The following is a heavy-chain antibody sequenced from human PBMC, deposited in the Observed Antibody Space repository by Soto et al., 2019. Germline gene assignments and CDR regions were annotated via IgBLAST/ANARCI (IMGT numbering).Heavy chain of an antibody. D-gene: IGHD5-18*01. Sequence: SETLSLTCTVSGGSISSYYWSWIRQPPGKGLEWIGYIYYSGSTNYNPSLKSRVTISVDTSKNQFSLKLSSVTAADTAVYYCARVGYNYGYGFDYWGRGPLVTVSS. V-gene: IGHV4-59*01. J-gene: IGHJ4*02. CDR1: GGSISSYY. CDR3: ARVGYNYGYGFDY. CDR2: IYYSGST.